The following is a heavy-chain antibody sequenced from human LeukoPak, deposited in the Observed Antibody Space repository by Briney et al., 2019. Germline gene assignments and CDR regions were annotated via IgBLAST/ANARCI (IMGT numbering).Heavy chain of an antibody. CDR3: ARGPTIAPTSGHDY. J-gene: IGHJ4*02. V-gene: IGHV4-34*01. CDR2: INHSGST. D-gene: IGHD3-9*01. CDR1: GGSFSGYY. Sequence: SETLSLTCAVYGGSFSGYYWSWIRQPPGKGLEWIGEINHSGSTNYNPSLKSRVTISVDTSKNQFSLKLSSVTAADTAVYYCARGPTIAPTSGHDYWGQGTLVTVSP.